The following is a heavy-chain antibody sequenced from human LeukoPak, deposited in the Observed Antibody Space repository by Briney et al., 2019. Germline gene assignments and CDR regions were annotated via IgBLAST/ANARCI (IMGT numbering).Heavy chain of an antibody. CDR3: AKDLGVPAATNAFDI. CDR1: GFTFSSYG. J-gene: IGHJ3*02. Sequence: VRSLRLSSAASGFTFSSYGMHWVRQAPGKGLEWVAVISYDGSNKYYADSVKCRFTISRDNSKNTLYLQMNSLRAEDTAVYYCAKDLGVPAATNAFDIWGQGTMVTVSS. V-gene: IGHV3-30*18. D-gene: IGHD2-2*01. CDR2: ISYDGSNK.